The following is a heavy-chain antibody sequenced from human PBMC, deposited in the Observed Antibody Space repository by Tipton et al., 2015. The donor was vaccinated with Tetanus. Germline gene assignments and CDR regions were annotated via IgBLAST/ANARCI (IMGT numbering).Heavy chain of an antibody. Sequence: TLSLTCTVSGGSISSYYWSWIRQPPGKGLEWIGYIYYSGSTNYNPSLKSRVTISVDTSKNQFSLKLSSVTAADTAVYYCARSQKNSNYAMNWFDPWGQGTLVTVSS. CDR1: GGSISSYY. CDR2: IYYSGST. CDR3: ARSQKNSNYAMNWFDP. J-gene: IGHJ5*02. V-gene: IGHV4-59*01. D-gene: IGHD4-11*01.